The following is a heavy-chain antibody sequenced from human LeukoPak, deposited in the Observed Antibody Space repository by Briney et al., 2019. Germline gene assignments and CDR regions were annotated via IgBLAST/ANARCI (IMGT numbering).Heavy chain of an antibody. Sequence: SVKVSCKASGGTFSSYAISWVRQAPGQGLEWMGGIIPIFGTANYAQKFQGRVTITADESTSTAYMELSSLRSEDTAVYYCARGNYSNYYYYYYGMDVWGQGTTVTVSS. V-gene: IGHV1-69*13. J-gene: IGHJ6*02. CDR1: GGTFSSYA. CDR2: IIPIFGTA. D-gene: IGHD4-11*01. CDR3: ARGNYSNYYYYYYGMDV.